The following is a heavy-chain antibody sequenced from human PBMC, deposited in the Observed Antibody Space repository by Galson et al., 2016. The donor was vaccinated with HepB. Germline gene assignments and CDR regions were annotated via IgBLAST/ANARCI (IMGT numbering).Heavy chain of an antibody. V-gene: IGHV1-18*01. D-gene: IGHD6-19*01. CDR3: AIEVTGTRVDY. Sequence: SVKVSCKASGYSFFTYGISWVRQAPGQGLEWMGWISAYNGNTKYAQKLQDRVTMTTDTSTNTAYMELRSLRSDDTAVYYCAIEVTGTRVDYWGQGTLVTVSS. CDR1: GYSFFTYG. CDR2: ISAYNGNT. J-gene: IGHJ4*02.